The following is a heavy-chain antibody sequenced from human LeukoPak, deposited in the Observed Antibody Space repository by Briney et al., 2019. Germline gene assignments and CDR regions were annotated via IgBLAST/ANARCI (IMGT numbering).Heavy chain of an antibody. J-gene: IGHJ4*02. V-gene: IGHV3-30*04. D-gene: IGHD6-19*01. CDR1: GFTFSSYA. Sequence: GRSLRLSCAASGFTFSSYAMHWVRQAPGKGLEWVAVISYDGSNKYYADSVKGRFTIFRDNSKNTLYLQMNSLRAEDTAVYYCASSIAVAGTRDYWGQGTLVTVSS. CDR2: ISYDGSNK. CDR3: ASSIAVAGTRDY.